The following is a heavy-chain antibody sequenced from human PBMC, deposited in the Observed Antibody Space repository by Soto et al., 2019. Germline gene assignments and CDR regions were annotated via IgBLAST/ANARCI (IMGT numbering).Heavy chain of an antibody. V-gene: IGHV4-31*03. D-gene: IGHD6-19*01. J-gene: IGHJ4*02. CDR2: IFYSGST. CDR1: GGSISSGSYY. Sequence: LSLTCSVSGGSISSGSYYWSWIRQHPGQGLEWIGYIFYSGSTYYNPSLKSRVSISVDTSKNQFSLRLSSVTAADTAVYYCARMLYSSTPHFDYWGQGALVTVSS. CDR3: ARMLYSSTPHFDY.